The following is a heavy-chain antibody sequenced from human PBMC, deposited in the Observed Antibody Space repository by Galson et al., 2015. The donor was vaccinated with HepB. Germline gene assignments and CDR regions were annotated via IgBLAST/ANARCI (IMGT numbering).Heavy chain of an antibody. J-gene: IGHJ4*02. V-gene: IGHV1-24*01. CDR1: GYTLTELS. CDR3: ATDITRFGELMLFNY. CDR2: FDPEDGET. D-gene: IGHD3-10*02. Sequence: SVKVSCKVSGYTLTELSMHWVRQAPGKGLEWMGGFDPEDGETIYAQKFQGRVTMTEDTSTDTAYMELSSLRSEDTAVYYCATDITRFGELMLFNYWGQGTLVTVSS.